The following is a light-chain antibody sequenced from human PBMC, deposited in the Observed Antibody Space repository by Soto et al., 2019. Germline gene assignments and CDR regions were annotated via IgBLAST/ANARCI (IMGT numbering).Light chain of an antibody. V-gene: IGKV3-15*01. CDR3: QQYYNWPGT. Sequence: EIVMTQSPATLSVSPGERATLSCRASQSVSSNLAWYQHKPGQAPRLLIYGASTRATGIPARFSGSGSGTEFTLTISSLQSEDFAVYYCQQYYNWPGTFGQGTKVDIK. CDR1: QSVSSN. J-gene: IGKJ1*01. CDR2: GAS.